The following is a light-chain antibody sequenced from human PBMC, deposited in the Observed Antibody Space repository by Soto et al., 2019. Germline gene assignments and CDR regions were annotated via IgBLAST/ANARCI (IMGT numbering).Light chain of an antibody. V-gene: IGLV2-14*01. Sequence: QSALTQPASVSGSPGQSITISCTGTSSDLGIYNYVSWYQQQPGKAPKLMIYEVTNRPSGVSNRFSGSTSGNTASLTVSGLQAEDEADYYCSSYADRNNYVFGTGTKVTVL. CDR2: EVT. CDR1: SSDLGIYNY. J-gene: IGLJ1*01. CDR3: SSYADRNNYV.